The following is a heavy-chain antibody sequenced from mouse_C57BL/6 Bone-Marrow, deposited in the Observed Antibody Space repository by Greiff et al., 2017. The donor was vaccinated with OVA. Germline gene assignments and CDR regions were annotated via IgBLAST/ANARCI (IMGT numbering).Heavy chain of an antibody. CDR3: ASDLYYFDY. CDR2: IDPSASYT. V-gene: IGHV1-69*01. Sequence: QVQLQQPGAELVMPGASVKLSCKASGYTFTSYWMHWVKQRPGQGLEWIGEIDPSASYTNYNQKFKGKSTLTVDKSSSTAYMQLSSLTSEDSAVYYCASDLYYFDYWGQGTTLTVSS. J-gene: IGHJ2*01. CDR1: GYTFTSYW.